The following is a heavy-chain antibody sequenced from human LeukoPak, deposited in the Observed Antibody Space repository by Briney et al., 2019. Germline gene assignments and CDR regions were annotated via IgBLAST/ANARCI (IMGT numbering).Heavy chain of an antibody. CDR2: INHSGST. Sequence: PSETLSLTCAVYGGSFSGYYWSWIRQPPGKGLEWIGEINHSGSTNYNPSLKSRVTISVDTSKNQFSLKLSSVTAADTAVYYCARRGRGRGLWFGEKNWFDPWGQGTLVTVSS. J-gene: IGHJ5*02. V-gene: IGHV4-34*01. CDR1: GGSFSGYY. D-gene: IGHD3-10*01. CDR3: ARRGRGRGLWFGEKNWFDP.